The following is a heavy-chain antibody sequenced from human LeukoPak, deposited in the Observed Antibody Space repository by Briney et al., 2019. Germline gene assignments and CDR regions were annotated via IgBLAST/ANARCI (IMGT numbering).Heavy chain of an antibody. CDR3: AKRRCAGDCHPGY. CDR2: ISGSGGST. V-gene: IGHV3-23*01. CDR1: GFTFTSYG. Sequence: PGGSLRLSCAASGFTFTSYGMDWVRQAPGQGLEWVSGISGSGGSTYYADSVKGRFTISRDNSKNTLYLQMNSLRAEDTAVYYCAKRRCAGDCHPGYWGQGTLVTVSS. J-gene: IGHJ4*02. D-gene: IGHD2-21*02.